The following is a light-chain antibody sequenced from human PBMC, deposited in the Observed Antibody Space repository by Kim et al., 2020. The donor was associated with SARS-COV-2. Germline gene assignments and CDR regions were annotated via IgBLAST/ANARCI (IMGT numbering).Light chain of an antibody. CDR2: QVS. CDR3: IQGAAWPLT. CDR1: QSLLRSDGNTY. J-gene: IGKJ3*01. V-gene: IGKV2-30*02. Sequence: VAMTQSPPPLPVTLGQPASISCRSSQSLLRSDGNTYLNWFLQSPGQSPRRLIYQVSKRDSGVTDRFSGSGSGNDFTLEISRVEAEDFGVYYSIQGAAWPLTFGTGTKVDIK.